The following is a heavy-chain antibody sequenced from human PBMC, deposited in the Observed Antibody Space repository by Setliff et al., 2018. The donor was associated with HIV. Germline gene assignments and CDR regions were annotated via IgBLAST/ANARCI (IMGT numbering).Heavy chain of an antibody. CDR2: IWPDDSDT. CDR1: GYSFTNYW. V-gene: IGHV5-51*01. Sequence: PGESLKISCKASGYSFTNYWVGWVRQMPANGLEWMGLIWPDDSDTRYSPSFQGQVTISADKTISTAYLQWNSLKASDTAMYYCATSDYGGDSGHFQHWGRGTLVTVSS. CDR3: ATSDYGGDSGHFQH. J-gene: IGHJ1*01. D-gene: IGHD2-21*02.